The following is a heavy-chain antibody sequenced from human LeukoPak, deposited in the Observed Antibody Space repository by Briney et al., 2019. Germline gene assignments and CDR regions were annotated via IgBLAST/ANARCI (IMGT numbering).Heavy chain of an antibody. J-gene: IGHJ6*03. D-gene: IGHD2-15*01. Sequence: SETLSLTCTVSGGSISSSSYYWGWIRQPPGKGLEWIGSIYYSGSTYYNPSLKNRLTISLDTSKNQFSLKLSSVTAADTAVYYCARVSSRFSVYYYYYYYMDVWGKGTTVTVSS. CDR1: GGSISSSSYY. CDR2: IYYSGST. V-gene: IGHV4-39*07. CDR3: ARVSSRFSVYYYYYYYMDV.